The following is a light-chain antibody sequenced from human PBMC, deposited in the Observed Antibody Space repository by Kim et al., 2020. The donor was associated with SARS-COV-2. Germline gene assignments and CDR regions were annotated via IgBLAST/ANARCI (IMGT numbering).Light chain of an antibody. CDR3: QQSFNTPRT. Sequence: DIQMTQSPSYLSASAGDRVTITCRASQSISSHVNWYQHKEGKAPKLLIFGASSLQTGVPARFGGSGSGTDFTLTISSLQPKDFATYYCQQSFNTPRTFGQGTKVDIK. CDR1: QSISSH. J-gene: IGKJ1*01. CDR2: GAS. V-gene: IGKV1-39*01.